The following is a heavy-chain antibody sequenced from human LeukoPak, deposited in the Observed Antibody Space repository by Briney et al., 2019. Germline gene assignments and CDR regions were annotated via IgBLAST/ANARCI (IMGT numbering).Heavy chain of an antibody. V-gene: IGHV3-7*01. CDR3: ARSSYCTNGVCSYFDY. D-gene: IGHD2-8*01. Sequence: GGSLRLSCAASGFTFSSYAMSWVRQAPSKGLEWVADIKHDGSEEHYVASVKGRFTISRDNAKLYLQMNSLRAEDTAVYYCARSSYCTNGVCSYFDYWGQGTLVTVSS. CDR1: GFTFSSYA. J-gene: IGHJ4*02. CDR2: IKHDGSEE.